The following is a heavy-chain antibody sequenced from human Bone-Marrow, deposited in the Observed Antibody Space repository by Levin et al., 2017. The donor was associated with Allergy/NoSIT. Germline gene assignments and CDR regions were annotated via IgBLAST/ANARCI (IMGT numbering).Heavy chain of an antibody. CDR1: GFTFSNYG. D-gene: IGHD3-10*01. CDR2: ISYDASEK. CDR3: VKKRDFFGSGSPDFDS. V-gene: IGHV3-30*18. J-gene: IGHJ4*02. Sequence: GGSLRLSCEASGFTFSNYGLHWVRQAPGKGLEWVAGISYDASEKDYLPSVKGRFTISRDNSLKSIFLQMNGLTTDDAALYYCVKKRDFFGSGSPDFDSWGQGTLVTVSS.